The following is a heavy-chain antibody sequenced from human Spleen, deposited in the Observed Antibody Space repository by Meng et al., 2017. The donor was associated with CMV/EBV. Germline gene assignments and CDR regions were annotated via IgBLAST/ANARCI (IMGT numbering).Heavy chain of an antibody. J-gene: IGHJ4*02. CDR1: GLIFSTYW. V-gene: IGHV3-7*01. D-gene: IGHD1-26*01. Sequence: GGSLRLSCTGSGLIFSTYWMSWVRQAPGKGLEWVANIKEDGTKTYYVDSVKGRFTISRDNAKNSLYLQMNGLRVEDTAVYYCGTERLGGATALDYWGQGTLVTVSS. CDR3: GTERLGGATALDY. CDR2: IKEDGTKT.